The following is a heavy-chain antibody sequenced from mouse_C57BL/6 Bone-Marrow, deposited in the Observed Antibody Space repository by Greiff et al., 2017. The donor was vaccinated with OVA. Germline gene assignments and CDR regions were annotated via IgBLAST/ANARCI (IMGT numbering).Heavy chain of an antibody. V-gene: IGHV1-82*01. CDR2: IYPGDGDT. D-gene: IGHD2-3*01. Sequence: QVQLQQSGPELVKPGASVKISCKASGYAFSSSWMNWVKQRPGKGLEWIGRIYPGDGDTNYNGKFKGKATLTADKSSSTAYMQLSSLTSEDAAVYFCARWGLLLYFDVWGTGTTVTVSS. J-gene: IGHJ1*03. CDR3: ARWGLLLYFDV. CDR1: GYAFSSSW.